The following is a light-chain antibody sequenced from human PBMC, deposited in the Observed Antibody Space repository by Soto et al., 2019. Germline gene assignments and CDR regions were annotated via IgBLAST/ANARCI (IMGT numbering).Light chain of an antibody. CDR1: QGINIF. Sequence: DIKLTQSPSFLSASVGDRVTITCRASQGINIFLAWFQQKPGKAPNLLISAASTLQSGVPSRFSGSGSETEFTLTITSLQPEDSATYYCQQRNSYPRTFGQGT. CDR2: AAS. V-gene: IGKV1-9*01. CDR3: QQRNSYPRT. J-gene: IGKJ2*01.